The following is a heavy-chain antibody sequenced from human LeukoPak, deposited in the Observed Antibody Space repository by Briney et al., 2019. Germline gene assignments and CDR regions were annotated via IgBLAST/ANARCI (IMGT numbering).Heavy chain of an antibody. Sequence: PSQTLSLTCTVSGGSIRSYDYYWSWIRQHPGKGLEWIGYIHSSRSAYYNPSLKSRLTISVYTSKNQFSLELRFVTAADTAVYFCATKGNGIYYFDYWGQGTLVTVSS. J-gene: IGHJ4*02. CDR3: ATKGNGIYYFDY. V-gene: IGHV4-31*03. D-gene: IGHD2/OR15-2a*01. CDR2: IHSSRSA. CDR1: GGSIRSYDYY.